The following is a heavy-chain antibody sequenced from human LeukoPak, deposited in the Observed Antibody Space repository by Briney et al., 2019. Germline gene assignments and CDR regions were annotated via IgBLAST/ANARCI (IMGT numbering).Heavy chain of an antibody. CDR3: ARKNGMDV. J-gene: IGHJ6*02. V-gene: IGHV3-7*01. CDR1: GFTFSIFW. Sequence: GGSLRLSCAGSGFTFSIFWMSWVRQAPGKGLEWVASIKPDGSVTHYVDSVKGRFTISRDNAKNSVYLQMNSLRAEDAALYYCARKNGMDVWGQGTTVTVSS. CDR2: IKPDGSVT.